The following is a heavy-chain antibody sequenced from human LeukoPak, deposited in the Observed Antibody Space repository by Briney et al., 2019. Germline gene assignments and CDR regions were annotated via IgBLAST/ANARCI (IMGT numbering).Heavy chain of an antibody. Sequence: ASVKVSCKASGYTVTSYYMHWVRQAPGQGLEWMAILNPSGGSSNYSQKFQGRATLTRATSTGTVYMELSSLRSEDTAVYYCASVYKHGMDVWGQGTTVIVSS. J-gene: IGHJ6*02. CDR1: GYTVTSYY. D-gene: IGHD5-24*01. V-gene: IGHV1-46*01. CDR2: LNPSGGSS. CDR3: ASVYKHGMDV.